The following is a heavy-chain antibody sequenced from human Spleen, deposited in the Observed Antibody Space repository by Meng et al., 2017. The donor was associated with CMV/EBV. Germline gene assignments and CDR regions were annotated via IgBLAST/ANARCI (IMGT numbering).Heavy chain of an antibody. CDR3: ARVGQYYDFWSGYYTEGHYFDY. D-gene: IGHD3-3*01. V-gene: IGHV4-34*01. CDR2: INHSGST. CDR1: YY. J-gene: IGHJ4*02. Sequence: YYWSSHPPPPGKGLEWIGEINHSGSTNYNPSLKSRVTISVDTSKNQFSLKLSSVTAADTAVYYCARVGQYYDFWSGYYTEGHYFDYWGQGTLVTVSS.